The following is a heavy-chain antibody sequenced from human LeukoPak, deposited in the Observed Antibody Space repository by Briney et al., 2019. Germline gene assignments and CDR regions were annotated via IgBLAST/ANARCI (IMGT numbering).Heavy chain of an antibody. J-gene: IGHJ4*02. V-gene: IGHV3-74*01. D-gene: IGHD5-24*01. Sequence: PGGSLRLSCAASGFTFSSYWMHWVRQVPGKGLVWVSRIISDGTSTSYADSVKGRFTISRDNAKNTLYLQMNSLRVEDTAVYYCARGRRDGYNNFDYWGQGTLVTVSS. CDR1: GFTFSSYW. CDR2: IISDGTST. CDR3: ARGRRDGYNNFDY.